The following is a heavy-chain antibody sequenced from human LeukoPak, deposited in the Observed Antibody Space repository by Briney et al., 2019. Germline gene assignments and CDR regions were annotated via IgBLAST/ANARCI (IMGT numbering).Heavy chain of an antibody. J-gene: IGHJ4*02. CDR3: ARGGSYEVY. CDR2: IYYSGST. Sequence: SETLSLTCTVSGGSISSGNYYWSWIRQPPGKGLEWIGYIYYSGSTYYNSSLKSRVTISVDTSKNQFSLKLSSVTTADTAVYYCARGGSYEVYWGQGTLVTVSS. CDR1: GGSISSGNYY. V-gene: IGHV4-30-4*08. D-gene: IGHD1-26*01.